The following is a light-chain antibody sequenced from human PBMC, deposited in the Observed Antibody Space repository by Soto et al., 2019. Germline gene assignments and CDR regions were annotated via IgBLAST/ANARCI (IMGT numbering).Light chain of an antibody. CDR3: LQHSTYPLT. Sequence: DIQMTQFPSSLSASVGDRVTITCRASQGIRNDLGWYQQKPGKAPKRLIYAASSLQSGVPSRFSVSGSGTEFTLAISSLQPEDSSTLYCLQHSTYPLTFGQGNKVEIK. V-gene: IGKV1-17*01. CDR2: AAS. CDR1: QGIRND. J-gene: IGKJ1*01.